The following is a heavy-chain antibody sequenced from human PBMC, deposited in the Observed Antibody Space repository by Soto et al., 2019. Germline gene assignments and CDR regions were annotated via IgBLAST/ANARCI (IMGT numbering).Heavy chain of an antibody. CDR1: GFPFSNYA. Sequence: EVQMLESGGGLVQPGGSLRLSCAASGFPFSNYAMSWVRQAPGKGLEWVAGISGRTGHAFYADSVKDRFTISRDNSKDTLYLQMDSLRAEDTAVYYCAKAPSEYIWGSYLRYDEHWGQGTPVTVSS. CDR3: AKAPSEYIWGSYLRYDEH. J-gene: IGHJ4*02. CDR2: ISGRTGHA. D-gene: IGHD3-16*02. V-gene: IGHV3-23*01.